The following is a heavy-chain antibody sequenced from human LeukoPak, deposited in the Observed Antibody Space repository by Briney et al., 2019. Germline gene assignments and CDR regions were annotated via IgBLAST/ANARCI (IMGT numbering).Heavy chain of an antibody. CDR1: GYTFTNYG. J-gene: IGHJ5*02. D-gene: IGHD3-3*01. Sequence: ASVKVSSKASGYTFTNYGISWVRQAPGQGLEWMGWISIYNGNTDYAQKLRGRVTMTTDTSTSTAYMELRSLRSDDTAVYYCARITYDFWSGYYMPDDPWGQGTLVTVSS. CDR3: ARITYDFWSGYYMPDDP. CDR2: ISIYNGNT. V-gene: IGHV1-18*01.